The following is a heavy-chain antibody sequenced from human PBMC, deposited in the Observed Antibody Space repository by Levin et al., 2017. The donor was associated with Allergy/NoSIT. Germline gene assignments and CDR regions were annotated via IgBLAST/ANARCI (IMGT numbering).Heavy chain of an antibody. CDR2: INPNSGGT. CDR3: ARGSGSGYDTANPLDY. J-gene: IGHJ4*02. CDR1: GYTFTGYY. V-gene: IGHV1-2*02. Sequence: RASVKVSCKASGYTFTGYYMHWVRQAPGQGLEWMGWINPNSGGTNYAQKFQGRVTMTRDTSISTAYMELSRLRSDDTAVYYCARGSGSGYDTANPLDYWGQGTLVTVSS. D-gene: IGHD5-12*01.